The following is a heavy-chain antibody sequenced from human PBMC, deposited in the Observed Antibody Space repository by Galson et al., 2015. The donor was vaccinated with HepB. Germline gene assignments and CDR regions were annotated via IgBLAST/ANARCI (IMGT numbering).Heavy chain of an antibody. D-gene: IGHD3-10*01. CDR1: GFTFRSYW. Sequence: SLRLSCAASGFTFRSYWMSWVRQAPGKGLEWVANIKQDGSEKYYVDSVKGRLTISRDNAKNSLYLQMNSLRAEDTAVYYCASFGRHYYGSGSYYNPDYCYGMDVWGQGTTVPVSS. CDR2: IKQDGSEK. V-gene: IGHV3-7*01. J-gene: IGHJ6*02. CDR3: ASFGRHYYGSGSYYNPDYCYGMDV.